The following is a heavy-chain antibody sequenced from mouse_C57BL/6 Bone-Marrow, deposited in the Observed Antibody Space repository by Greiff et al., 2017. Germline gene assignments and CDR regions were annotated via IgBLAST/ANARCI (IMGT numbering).Heavy chain of an antibody. CDR2: INYDGSST. V-gene: IGHV5-16*01. CDR3: ARGGYYYGSSYDWFAY. D-gene: IGHD1-1*01. Sequence: KVVESEGGLVQPGSSMKLSCTASGFTFSDYYMAWVRQVPEKGLEWVANINYDGSSTYYLDSLKSRFIISRDNAKNILYLQMSSLKSEDTATYYCARGGYYYGSSYDWFAYWGQGTLVTVSA. J-gene: IGHJ3*01. CDR1: GFTFSDYY.